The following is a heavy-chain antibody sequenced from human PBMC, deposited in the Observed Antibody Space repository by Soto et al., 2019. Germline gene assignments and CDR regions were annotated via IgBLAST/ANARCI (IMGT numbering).Heavy chain of an antibody. CDR1: GFTFGDYA. V-gene: IGHV3-49*03. CDR3: TRDSSGYSHY. J-gene: IGHJ4*02. Sequence: GGSLRLSCTASGFTFGDYAMSWLRQAPGKGMEWVGFIRSKAYGGTTEYASSVKGRFTISRDDSKSIAYLQMNSLKTEDTAVYYCTRDSSGYSHYWGQGTLVTVSS. D-gene: IGHD3-22*01. CDR2: IRSKAYGGTT.